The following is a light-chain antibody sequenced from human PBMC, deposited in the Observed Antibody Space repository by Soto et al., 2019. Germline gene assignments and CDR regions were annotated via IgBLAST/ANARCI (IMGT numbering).Light chain of an antibody. V-gene: IGKV2-28*01. Sequence: DIVMTQSPLSLPVTPGEPASISCRSSQTLLHSNGYNYLDWYLQKPGQSPQVLIYLGSDRASGVPDRFSGGGSGTDFTLRISRVEAEDVWVYYCMQSLQTPPTFGQGTKLEIK. CDR2: LGS. CDR1: QTLLHSNGYNY. CDR3: MQSLQTPPT. J-gene: IGKJ2*01.